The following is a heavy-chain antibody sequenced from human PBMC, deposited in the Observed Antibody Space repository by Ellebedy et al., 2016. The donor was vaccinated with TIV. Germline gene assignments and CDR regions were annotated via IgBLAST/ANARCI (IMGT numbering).Heavy chain of an antibody. CDR3: ARYSAAEPHRNMDV. CDR2: IWYDGSNR. Sequence: PGGSLRLSCAVSGFTFSSYGMHWVRQAPGKGLEWVALIWYDGSNRYYADSVRGRFTISRDNSKNTLYLQMNSLRAEDTAVYYCARYSAAEPHRNMDVWGQGTTVTVSS. V-gene: IGHV3-33*01. J-gene: IGHJ6*02. D-gene: IGHD1-14*01. CDR1: GFTFSSYG.